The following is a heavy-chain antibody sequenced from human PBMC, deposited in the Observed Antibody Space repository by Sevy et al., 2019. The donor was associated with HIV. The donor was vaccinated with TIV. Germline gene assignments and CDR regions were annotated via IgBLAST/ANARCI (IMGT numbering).Heavy chain of an antibody. Sequence: ASVKVSCRASGYTFTDYYIHWLRQAPGQGPEWMVWIDPNGGGTYHAQDFQGRLTITRDTSISTVYMDMSRLTSDDTAVYFCASGPSYGGFDSWGQGTRVTVSS. CDR1: GYTFTDYY. D-gene: IGHD3-10*01. V-gene: IGHV1-2*02. CDR2: IDPNGGGT. J-gene: IGHJ4*02. CDR3: ASGPSYGGFDS.